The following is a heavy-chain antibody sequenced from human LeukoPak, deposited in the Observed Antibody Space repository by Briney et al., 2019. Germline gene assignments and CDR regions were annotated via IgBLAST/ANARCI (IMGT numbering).Heavy chain of an antibody. J-gene: IGHJ4*02. CDR3: AKGGWGTVLDY. CDR2: VDGGGGGT. CDR1: GFTLSSYA. V-gene: IGHV3-23*01. Sequence: GGSLRLSCAASGFTLSSYAMTWVRQAPGRGLEWVSSVDGGGGGTYYADSVKGRFTISRDNSKDTLYLQMNGLRAEDTAVYYCAKGGWGTVLDYWGQGTLVTVSP. D-gene: IGHD3-16*01.